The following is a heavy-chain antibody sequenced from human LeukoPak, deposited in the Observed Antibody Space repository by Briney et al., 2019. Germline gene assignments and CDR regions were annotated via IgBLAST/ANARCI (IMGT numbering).Heavy chain of an antibody. V-gene: IGHV4-4*07. J-gene: IGHJ4*02. CDR3: ARVNSFGELPDY. D-gene: IGHD3-10*01. CDR1: GGSISSYY. Sequence: SETLSLTCTVSGGSISSYYWSWIRQPAGKGLEWIGRNYTSGSTNYNPSLKSRVTMSVDTSKNQFSLKLSSVTVADTAVYYCARVNSFGELPDYWGQGTLVTVSS. CDR2: NYTSGST.